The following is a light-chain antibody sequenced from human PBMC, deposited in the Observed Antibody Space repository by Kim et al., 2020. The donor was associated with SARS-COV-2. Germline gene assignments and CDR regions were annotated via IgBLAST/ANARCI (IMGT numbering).Light chain of an antibody. CDR1: QSVTTK. CDR2: GAS. Sequence: EIVITQSPATLSVSPGERATLSCRASQSVTTKLAWYQQKPGQAPRLLIYGASTRATGIPVRFSGSGSGTEFTLAISSLQSEDSGVYYCQQYNNWPPWTFGQGTKVDIK. CDR3: QQYNNWPPWT. J-gene: IGKJ1*01. V-gene: IGKV3-15*01.